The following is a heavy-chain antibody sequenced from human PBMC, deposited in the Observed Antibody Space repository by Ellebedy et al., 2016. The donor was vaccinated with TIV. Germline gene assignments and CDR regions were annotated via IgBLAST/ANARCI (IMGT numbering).Heavy chain of an antibody. D-gene: IGHD3-16*01. CDR3: ARDLMGFDY. CDR2: ISAYDNTR. V-gene: IGHV1-18*04. CDR1: GYTFNTYG. Sequence: ASVKVSCKASGYTFNTYGISWVRPAPGQGLEWMGWISAYDNTRNYTQNLQDRVTMTTDTATSTAYMELRSLRSDDTAIYYCARDLMGFDYWGQGTPVTVSS. J-gene: IGHJ4*02.